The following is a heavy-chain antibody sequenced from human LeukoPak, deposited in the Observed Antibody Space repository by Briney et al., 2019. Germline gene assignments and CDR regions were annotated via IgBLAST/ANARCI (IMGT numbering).Heavy chain of an antibody. CDR1: CCTFSTYS. V-gene: IGHV3-48*02. CDR2: ISSSSRSI. D-gene: IGHD3-10*01. CDR3: VLGSPFDY. J-gene: IGHJ4*02. Sequence: LGGSLRLSCAASCCTFSTYSINWVRQAPGKGLEWVSYISSSSRSIYYADSVKGRFTISRDNANNSLSLQMNSLRDEDTAVNYCVLGSPFDYWGQGTLVTVSS.